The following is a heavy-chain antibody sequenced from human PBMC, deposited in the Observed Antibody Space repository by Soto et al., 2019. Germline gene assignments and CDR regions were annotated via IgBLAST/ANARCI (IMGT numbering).Heavy chain of an antibody. Sequence: QVQLVESGGGVVQPGRSLRLSCAASGFTFSSYGMHWVRQAPGKGLEWVAVISYDGSNKYYADSMKGRFTISRDNSKNTLYLQMNILRAEDTAVYYCAKDIPAYGSSGHNIDYWGQGTLVTVSS. J-gene: IGHJ4*02. CDR2: ISYDGSNK. CDR1: GFTFSSYG. D-gene: IGHD6-19*01. CDR3: AKDIPAYGSSGHNIDY. V-gene: IGHV3-30*18.